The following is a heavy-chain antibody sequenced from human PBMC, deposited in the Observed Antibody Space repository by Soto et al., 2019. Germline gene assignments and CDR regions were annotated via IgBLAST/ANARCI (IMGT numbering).Heavy chain of an antibody. CDR2: MNPDSGSS. CDR3: ASANWGSVMYFDL. D-gene: IGHD7-27*01. J-gene: IGHJ2*01. CDR1: GYTFTTFD. Sequence: QVQLVQSGAEVKTPGASVKVSCKASGYTFTTFDINWVRQATGQGLEWMGWMNPDSGSSVYAQKFRGRVTMTRDTSMSTAYMELSGLTSEDTAVYYCASANWGSVMYFDLWGRGTLVTVSS. V-gene: IGHV1-8*01.